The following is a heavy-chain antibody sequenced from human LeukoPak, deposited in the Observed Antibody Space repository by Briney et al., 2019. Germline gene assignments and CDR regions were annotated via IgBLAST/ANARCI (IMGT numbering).Heavy chain of an antibody. CDR3: ARDGIQLWLPVNYMDV. V-gene: IGHV3-30*04. J-gene: IGHJ6*03. D-gene: IGHD5-18*01. CDR1: GFTFSSYA. CDR2: ISYDGSNK. Sequence: GGSLRLSCAASGFTFSSYAMHWVRQAPGKGLEWVAVISYDGSNKYYADSVKGRFTISRDNSKNTLYLQMNSLRAEDTAVYYCARDGIQLWLPVNYMDVWGKGTTVTVSS.